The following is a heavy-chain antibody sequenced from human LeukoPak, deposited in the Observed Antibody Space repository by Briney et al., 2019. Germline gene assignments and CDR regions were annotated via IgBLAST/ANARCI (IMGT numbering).Heavy chain of an antibody. CDR1: VGSISSGNW. J-gene: IGHJ4*02. Sequence: SETLSLTCAVSVGSISSGNWWTWVRQSPGKGLEWIGEIYHNGTHNYNPSLKSRVTISADTFKNHFSLKLTSVTAADTAVYYCATQIPRGYSYGDGSYWGQGTLVTVSS. D-gene: IGHD5-18*01. CDR3: ATQIPRGYSYGDGSY. CDR2: IYHNGTH. V-gene: IGHV4-4*02.